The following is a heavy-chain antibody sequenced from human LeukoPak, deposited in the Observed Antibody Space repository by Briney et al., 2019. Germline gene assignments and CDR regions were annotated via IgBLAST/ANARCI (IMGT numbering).Heavy chain of an antibody. D-gene: IGHD3-10*01. CDR2: FYNSGST. CDR3: ARHAALWFGEPLVN. CDR1: GGSINSHY. V-gene: IGHV4-59*08. J-gene: IGHJ4*02. Sequence: SETLSLTCTVSGGSINSHYWTWIRQSPGKGLEWIGCFYNSGSTTYNPSLRSRVTISVDVSKSQVSLKLTSVTAADTAVYYCARHAALWFGEPLVNWGQGTLVTVSS.